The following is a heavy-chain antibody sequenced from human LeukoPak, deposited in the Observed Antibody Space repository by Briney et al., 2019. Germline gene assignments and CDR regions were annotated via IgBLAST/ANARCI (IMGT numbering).Heavy chain of an antibody. V-gene: IGHV3-48*03. CDR2: ISSRASTI. CDR3: ARGRGIQLKYYFDH. Sequence: GGSLRLSCSASGFTFDFYDLNWVCQAPGKGLEWISYISSRASTIFYADSVKGRFYITRDNAKNSLYLQMNSLRAEDTAVYYCARGRGIQLKYYFDHWGHGTLVTVSS. J-gene: IGHJ4*01. CDR1: GFTFDFYD. D-gene: IGHD5-18*01.